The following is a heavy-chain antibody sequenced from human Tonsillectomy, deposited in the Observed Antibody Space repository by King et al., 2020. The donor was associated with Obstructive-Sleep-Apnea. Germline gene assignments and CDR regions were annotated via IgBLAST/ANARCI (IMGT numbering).Heavy chain of an antibody. CDR1: GFTFSSYA. V-gene: IGHV3-30*04. J-gene: IGHJ6*02. Sequence: VQLVESGGGVVQPGRSLRLSCAASGFTFSSYAMHWVRQAPGKGLEWAAVISNDGSDKYYADSVKGRFTISRDNSKNTLYLQMNSLGAEDTAFYYCASQSYFYGSGNLYGMDVWGQGTTVTVSS. CDR3: ASQSYFYGSGNLYGMDV. CDR2: ISNDGSDK. D-gene: IGHD3-10*01.